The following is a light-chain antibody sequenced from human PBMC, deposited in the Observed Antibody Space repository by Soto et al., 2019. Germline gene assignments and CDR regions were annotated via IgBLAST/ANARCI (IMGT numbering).Light chain of an antibody. V-gene: IGKV1-5*03. CDR3: HQYNSYPLT. J-gene: IGKJ1*01. CDR1: QSISDW. Sequence: DIQMTQSPSTLSASVGDRVTITCRASQSISDWLAWYQQNPGKAPKVLIYKGSFLENGVPSRFSGSGSGTEFTLTIDSLQPDDFATYYCHQYNSYPLTFGQGTKVEIK. CDR2: KGS.